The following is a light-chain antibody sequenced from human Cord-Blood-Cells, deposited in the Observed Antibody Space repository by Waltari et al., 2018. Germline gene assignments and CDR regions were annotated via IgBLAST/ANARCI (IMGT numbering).Light chain of an antibody. CDR2: EVS. J-gene: IGLJ2*01. V-gene: IGLV2-23*02. CDR3: CSYAGSSTFPV. Sequence: QSALTQPASVSGSPGQSITISCTGTSSDVGSYHLVSWYQQHPGKAPKLMIYEVSKRPSGVSNRFSGSKSGNTASLTISGLQAEDEADYYCCSYAGSSTFPVFGGGTKLTVL. CDR1: SSDVGSYHL.